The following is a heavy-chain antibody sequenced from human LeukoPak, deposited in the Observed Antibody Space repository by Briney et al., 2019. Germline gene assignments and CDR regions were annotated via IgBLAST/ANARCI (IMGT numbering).Heavy chain of an antibody. J-gene: IGHJ3*02. CDR1: GFIFDDYA. V-gene: IGHV3-9*01. D-gene: IGHD3-22*01. CDR3: AKDRSSSGYDAFDI. CDR2: IGWNTGSI. Sequence: PGGSLRLSCAASGFIFDDYAMHWVRQAPGKGLEWVSGIGWNTGSIGYADSVKGRFTISRDNAKNSLYLQMNSLRAEDTALYYCAKDRSSSGYDAFDIWGQGTMVTVSS.